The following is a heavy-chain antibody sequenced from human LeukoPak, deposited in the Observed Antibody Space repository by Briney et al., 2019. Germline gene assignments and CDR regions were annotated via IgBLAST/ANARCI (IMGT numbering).Heavy chain of an antibody. V-gene: IGHV1-2*02. J-gene: IGHJ6*02. CDR3: ASSNYYDSSGYYRAPDYYYYGMDV. Sequence: ASVKVSCKASGYTFTGYYVHWVRQAPGQGLEWMGWINPNSGGTNYAQKFQGRVTMTRDTSISTAYMELSRLRSDDTAVYYCASSNYYDSSGYYRAPDYYYYGMDVWGQGTTVTVSS. CDR1: GYTFTGYY. CDR2: INPNSGGT. D-gene: IGHD3-22*01.